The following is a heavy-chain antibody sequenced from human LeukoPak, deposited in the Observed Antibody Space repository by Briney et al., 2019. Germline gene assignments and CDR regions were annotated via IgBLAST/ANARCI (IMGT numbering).Heavy chain of an antibody. V-gene: IGHV3-48*04. CDR1: GFTFSNYH. J-gene: IGHJ4*02. D-gene: IGHD1-26*01. CDR3: ARTASGSFSI. CDR2: INSGSTTI. Sequence: GGSPRLSCAASGFTFSNYHMNWVRQAPGKGLEWISYINSGSTTIYYADSVKGRFTISRDNAKNSVYLQMNSLRAEDTAVYFCARTASGSFSIWGQGTLVTVSS.